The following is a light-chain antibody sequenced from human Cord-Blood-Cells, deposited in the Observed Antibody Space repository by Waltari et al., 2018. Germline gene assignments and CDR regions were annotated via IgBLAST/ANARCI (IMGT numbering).Light chain of an antibody. CDR2: AAS. CDR1: QSISSY. J-gene: IGKJ1*01. Sequence: DTQMTQSPSSLYAAVGARVTITCRASQSISSYLNWYQQKPGKAPKLLIYAASSLQSGVPSRFSGSGSGTDFTLTISSLQPEDFATYYCQQSYSTPWTFGQGTKVEIK. CDR3: QQSYSTPWT. V-gene: IGKV1-39*01.